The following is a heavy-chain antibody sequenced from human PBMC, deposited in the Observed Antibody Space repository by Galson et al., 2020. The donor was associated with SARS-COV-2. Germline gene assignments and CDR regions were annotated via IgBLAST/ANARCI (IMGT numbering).Heavy chain of an antibody. CDR1: GYTFTDYY. D-gene: IGHD3-9*01. CDR3: ARGPTGRHDY. V-gene: IGHV1-2*02. CDR2: INPKNGGP. J-gene: IGHJ4*02. Sequence: ASVKVSCKASGYTFTDYYMHWVRQAPGQGLEWMGWINPKNGGPKYAQKFQGRVTMTRDTYISTVYMELSSLTSDDTAVYFCARGPTGRHDYWGQGTLVTVSS.